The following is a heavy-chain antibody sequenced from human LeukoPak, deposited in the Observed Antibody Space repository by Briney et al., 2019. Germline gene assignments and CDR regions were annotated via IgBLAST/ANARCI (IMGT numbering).Heavy chain of an antibody. J-gene: IGHJ5*02. CDR2: IYYNGNP. CDR3: AREGAYNWKEFDP. CDR1: GGSISSSNYY. D-gene: IGHD1-20*01. V-gene: IGHV4-39*07. Sequence: PSETLSLTCTVSGGSISSSNYYWGWIRHPPGKGLEWIGSIYYNGNPYYNPSLKNRITISVDTSTNQFSLKLSSVTAADTALYYCAREGAYNWKEFDPWGQGTLVTVSS.